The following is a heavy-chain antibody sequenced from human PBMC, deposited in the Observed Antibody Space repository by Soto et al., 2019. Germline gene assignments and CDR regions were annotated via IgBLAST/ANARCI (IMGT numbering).Heavy chain of an antibody. CDR1: GFTFSSYW. CDR3: ARVVGATQMDFDY. J-gene: IGHJ4*02. V-gene: IGHV3-7*01. CDR2: IKQDGSEK. Sequence: GGSLRLSCAASGFTFSSYWMTWVRQAPGKGLEWVANIKQDGSEKYYVDSVRGRFTMSRDNAKNSLYLQMNSLRAEDTAVYYCARVVGATQMDFDYWGQGTLVTVSS. D-gene: IGHD1-26*01.